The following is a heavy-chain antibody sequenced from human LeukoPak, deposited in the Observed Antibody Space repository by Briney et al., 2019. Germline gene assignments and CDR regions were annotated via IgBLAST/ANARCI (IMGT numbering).Heavy chain of an antibody. V-gene: IGHV1-69*01. J-gene: IGHJ4*02. CDR1: GGTFSSYA. Sequence: SVKVSCKASGGTFSSYAISWVRQAPGQGLEWMGGIIPMFGTANYTQKVQGRVTITADESTSTAYMELSSLRSEDTAVYYCGTGMFREPLNDYWGPGTLVTVSS. CDR2: IIPMFGTA. D-gene: IGHD3-10*02. CDR3: GTGMFREPLNDY.